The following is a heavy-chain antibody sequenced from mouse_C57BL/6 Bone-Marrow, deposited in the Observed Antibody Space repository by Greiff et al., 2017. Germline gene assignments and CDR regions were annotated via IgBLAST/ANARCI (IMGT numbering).Heavy chain of an antibody. CDR3: ARCYDYGVGWYCDV. CDR2: INPSTGGT. D-gene: IGHD2-4*01. Sequence: EVQLQQSGPELVKPGASVKISCKASGYSFTGYYMNWVKQSPEKSLEWIGEINPSTGGTTYNQKFKAKATLTVDKSSSTAYMQLKGLTSEDCAVYYCARCYDYGVGWYCDVWGTGTTVTVAS. V-gene: IGHV1-42*01. CDR1: GYSFTGYY. J-gene: IGHJ1*03.